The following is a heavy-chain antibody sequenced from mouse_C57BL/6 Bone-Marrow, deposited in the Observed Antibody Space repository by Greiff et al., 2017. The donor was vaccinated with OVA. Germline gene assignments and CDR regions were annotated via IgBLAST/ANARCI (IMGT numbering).Heavy chain of an antibody. J-gene: IGHJ4*01. CDR3: AKHDYGSSYEDYYAMDD. CDR1: GFSLTSYG. CDR2: IWGGGST. D-gene: IGHD1-1*01. V-gene: IGHV2-9*01. Sequence: VQLQQSGPGLVAPSQSLSITCTVSGFSLTSYGVDWVRQPPGKGLEWLGVIWGGGSTNYNSALMSRLSISKDNSKSQVFLKMNSLQTDDTAMYYCAKHDYGSSYEDYYAMDDWGQGTSVTVSS.